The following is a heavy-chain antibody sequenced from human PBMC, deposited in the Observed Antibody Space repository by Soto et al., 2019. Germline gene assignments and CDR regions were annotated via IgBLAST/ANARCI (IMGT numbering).Heavy chain of an antibody. J-gene: IGHJ4*02. Sequence: SETLSLTCAVYGGSFSGYYWSWIRQPPGKGLEWIGEINHSGSTNYNPSLKSRVTISVDTSKNQFSLKLGSVTAADTAVYYCARAHRIVGATDFDYWGQGTLVTVSS. D-gene: IGHD1-26*01. CDR2: INHSGST. V-gene: IGHV4-34*01. CDR3: ARAHRIVGATDFDY. CDR1: GGSFSGYY.